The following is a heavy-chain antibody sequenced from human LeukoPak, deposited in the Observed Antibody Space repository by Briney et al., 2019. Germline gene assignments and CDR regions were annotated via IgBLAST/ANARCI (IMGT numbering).Heavy chain of an antibody. J-gene: IGHJ4*02. D-gene: IGHD2-2*01. Sequence: SETLSLTCVMYGGAFTGYYWSWIRQSPDKGLEWLGEISPRRTKYNPSLKSRATISLDTTKNQFSLILSSVTAADAAVYFCASDSYSSIGYFWSQGTLVTVSS. CDR1: GGAFTGYY. CDR2: ISPRRT. CDR3: ASDSYSSIGYF. V-gene: IGHV4-34*01.